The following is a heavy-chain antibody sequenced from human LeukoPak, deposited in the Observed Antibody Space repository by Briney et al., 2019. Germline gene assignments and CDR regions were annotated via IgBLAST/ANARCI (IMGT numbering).Heavy chain of an antibody. CDR2: IYNSGST. CDR3: ARDRGSRGGFDY. V-gene: IGHV4-59*01. D-gene: IGHD3-16*01. CDR1: GGSISSYW. J-gene: IGHJ4*02. Sequence: SETLSLTCTVSGGSISSYWWSWIRQPPGKGLEWIGFIYNSGSTNYNPSLKSRVTISVDTSKNQFSLTLNSVTAADTAVYYCARDRGSRGGFDYWGQGTLVTVSS.